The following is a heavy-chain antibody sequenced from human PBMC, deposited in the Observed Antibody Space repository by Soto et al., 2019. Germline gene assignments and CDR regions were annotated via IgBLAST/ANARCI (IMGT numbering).Heavy chain of an antibody. D-gene: IGHD2-15*01. CDR3: ARGPRGRENWFDP. J-gene: IGHJ5*02. Sequence: SVKVSCKXSGGTFSSYAISWVRQAPGQGLEWMGGIIPIFGTANYAQKFQGRVTITADESTSTAYMELSSLRSEDTALYYCARGPRGRENWFDPWGQGTLVTVSS. CDR2: IIPIFGTA. V-gene: IGHV1-69*13. CDR1: GGTFSSYA.